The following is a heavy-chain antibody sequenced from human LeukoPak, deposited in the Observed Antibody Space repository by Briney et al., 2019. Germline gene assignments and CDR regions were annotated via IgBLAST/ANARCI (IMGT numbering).Heavy chain of an antibody. Sequence: GGSLRLSCAASEFTFSNYGMHWVRQAPGKGLEWVAVISYDGTNKYYADSVKGRFTISRDNSKNTLYLQMNSLRAEDTAVYYCARVGFWSGYYNDHGGYWGQGTLVTVSS. V-gene: IGHV3-30*03. CDR2: ISYDGTNK. D-gene: IGHD3-3*01. CDR3: ARVGFWSGYYNDHGGY. J-gene: IGHJ4*02. CDR1: EFTFSNYG.